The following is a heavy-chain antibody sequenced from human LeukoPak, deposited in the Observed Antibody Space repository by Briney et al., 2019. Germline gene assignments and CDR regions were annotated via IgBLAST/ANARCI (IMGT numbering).Heavy chain of an antibody. CDR2: IIPIFGTA. CDR1: GGTFSSYA. Sequence: ASVKVSCKASGGTFSSYAISWVRQAPGQGLEWMGGIIPIFGTANYAQKFQGRVTITADKSTSTAYMELSSLRSEDTAVYYCASLIAAAGNLEHYYYYYYMDVWGKGTTVTVSS. CDR3: ASLIAAAGNLEHYYYYYYMDV. D-gene: IGHD6-13*01. J-gene: IGHJ6*03. V-gene: IGHV1-69*06.